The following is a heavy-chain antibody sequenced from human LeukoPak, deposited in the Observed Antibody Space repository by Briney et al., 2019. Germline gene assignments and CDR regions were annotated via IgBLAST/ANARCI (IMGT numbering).Heavy chain of an antibody. J-gene: IGHJ4*02. V-gene: IGHV4-34*03. Sequence: SETLSLTCAVYGGSFSGYYWSWIRQPPGKGLGWIGEINHSGSTYYNPSLKSRVTISVDTSKNQFSLKLNSVTAADTAVYYCWLERVVADYFDLWGQGALVTVSS. CDR1: GGSFSGYY. CDR2: INHSGST. D-gene: IGHD2-15*01. CDR3: WLERVVADYFDL.